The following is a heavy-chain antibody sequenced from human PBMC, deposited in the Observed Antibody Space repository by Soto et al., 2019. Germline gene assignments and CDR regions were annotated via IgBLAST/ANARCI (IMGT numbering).Heavy chain of an antibody. CDR3: ARGGIDADFFDY. D-gene: IGHD4-17*01. CDR2: IYYTGST. V-gene: IGHV4-59*01. CDR1: GGSMSSNY. Sequence: SETLSLTCTVSGGSMSSNYRTWIRQSPGKGLEWIGYIYYTGSTKYNPSLKSRVTISLDTSKNQFSLMLTSVISADTAVYYCARGGIDADFFDYWGQGAQVTVSS. J-gene: IGHJ4*02.